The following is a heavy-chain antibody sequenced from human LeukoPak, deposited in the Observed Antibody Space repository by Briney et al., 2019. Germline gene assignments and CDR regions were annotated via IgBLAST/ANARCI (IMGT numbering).Heavy chain of an antibody. Sequence: GGSLRLSCAASGFTFSPYWMHWVRQAPGKGLVWVSRVNGDGGSTNYADSVKGRFTISRDNAKNSLYLQMNSLRAEDTAVYYCARAYYYDSSGYFGWYWGQGTLVTVSS. D-gene: IGHD3-22*01. J-gene: IGHJ4*02. CDR2: VNGDGGST. CDR1: GFTFSPYW. CDR3: ARAYYYDSSGYFGWY. V-gene: IGHV3-74*01.